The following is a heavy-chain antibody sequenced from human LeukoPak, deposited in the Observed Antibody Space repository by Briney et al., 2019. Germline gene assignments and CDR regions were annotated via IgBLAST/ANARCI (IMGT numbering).Heavy chain of an antibody. J-gene: IGHJ6*03. D-gene: IGHD3-9*01. CDR1: GFTFNRNA. V-gene: IGHV3-21*01. CDR2: ISSSSSYI. Sequence: PGGSLRLSCAASGFTFNRNAISWVRQAPGKGLEWVSSISSSSSYIYYADSVKGRFTISRDDAKNSLYLQMNSLRAEDTAVYYCARVTPEMILTGYYYYYMDVWGKGTTVTVSS. CDR3: ARVTPEMILTGYYYYYMDV.